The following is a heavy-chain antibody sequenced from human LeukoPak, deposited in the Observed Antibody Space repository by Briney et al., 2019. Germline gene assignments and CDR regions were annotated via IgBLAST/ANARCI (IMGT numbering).Heavy chain of an antibody. J-gene: IGHJ4*02. CDR3: AKSSTSRISIVRGVIPYFDY. Sequence: GGSLRLSCAASGFTFSSYAMSWVRPAPGKGLEWVSAISGSVGSTYYADSVRGRFTISRDNSTNTLYLQMNSLRAEDTAVYYCAKSSTSRISIVRGVIPYFDYWGQGTLVTVSS. V-gene: IGHV3-23*01. CDR2: ISGSVGST. D-gene: IGHD3-10*01. CDR1: GFTFSSYA.